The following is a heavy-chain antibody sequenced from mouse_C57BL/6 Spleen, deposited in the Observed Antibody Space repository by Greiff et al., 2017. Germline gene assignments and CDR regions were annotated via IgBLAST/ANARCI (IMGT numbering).Heavy chain of an antibody. CDR2: IHPNSGST. Sequence: QVQLKQPGAELVKPGASVKLSCKASGYTFTSYWMHWVKQRPGQGLEWIGMIHPNSGSTNYNEKFKSKATLTVDKSSSTAYMQLSSLTSEDSAVYYCARAPKLGEDYWGQGTTLTVSS. CDR3: ARAPKLGEDY. V-gene: IGHV1-64*01. J-gene: IGHJ2*01. D-gene: IGHD4-1*01. CDR1: GYTFTSYW.